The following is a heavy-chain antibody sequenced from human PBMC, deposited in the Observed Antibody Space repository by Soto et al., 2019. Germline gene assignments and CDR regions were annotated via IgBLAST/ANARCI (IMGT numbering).Heavy chain of an antibody. CDR1: GFTFSNSA. V-gene: IGHV3-23*01. CDR2: ISASSGGT. CDR3: AKFLWSGDYASYYFDH. D-gene: IGHD4-17*01. J-gene: IGHJ4*02. Sequence: EVQLLESGGALVPPGGSLTPSCGASGFTFSNSAMSWVRQAPGKGLEWVSCISASSGGTYYGDSVKGRFFISRDNSKNTLYLQMSSLVAEDPAVVDFAKFLWSGDYASYYFDHWAREPWSPSPQ.